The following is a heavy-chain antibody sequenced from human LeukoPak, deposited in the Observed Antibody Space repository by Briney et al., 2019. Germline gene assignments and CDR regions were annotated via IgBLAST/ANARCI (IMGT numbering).Heavy chain of an antibody. V-gene: IGHV1-46*01. J-gene: IGHJ4*02. D-gene: IGHD4-23*01. CDR1: GYTFTTYY. Sequence: ASVKVSCKASGYTFTTYYMYWVRQAPGQGLEWMGRINPRGGSTIYAQKFQGRVTMTRDTSTPTVYMELSSLRSEDTAVYYCARETYGANSGATDYWGQGTLVTVSS. CDR3: ARETYGANSGATDY. CDR2: INPRGGST.